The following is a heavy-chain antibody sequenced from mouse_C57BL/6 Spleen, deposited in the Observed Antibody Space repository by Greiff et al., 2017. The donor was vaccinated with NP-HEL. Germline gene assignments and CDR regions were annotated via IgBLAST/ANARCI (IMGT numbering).Heavy chain of an antibody. CDR2: INPNNGGT. Sequence: EVQLQQSGPELVKPGASVKISCKASGYTFTDYYMNWVKQSHGKSLEWIGDINPNNGGTSYNQKFKGKATLTVDKSSSTAYMELRSLTSEDSAVYYCARRGFYDGYSDYWGQGTTLTVSS. CDR3: ARRGFYDGYSDY. J-gene: IGHJ2*01. CDR1: GYTFTDYY. V-gene: IGHV1-26*01. D-gene: IGHD2-3*01.